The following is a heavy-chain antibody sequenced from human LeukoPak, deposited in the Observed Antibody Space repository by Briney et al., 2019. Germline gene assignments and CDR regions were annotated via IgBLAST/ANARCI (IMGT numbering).Heavy chain of an antibody. CDR3: ARDSSVIDAFDI. J-gene: IGHJ3*02. Sequence: GGSLRLSCAASGFTFSSYSMNWVRQAPGKGLEWVSSISSSSSYIYYADSVKGRFTISRDNAKNSLYLQMNSLRAEDTAVYYCARDSSVIDAFDIWGQGTMVTVSS. V-gene: IGHV3-21*01. CDR1: GFTFSSYS. CDR2: ISSSSSYI.